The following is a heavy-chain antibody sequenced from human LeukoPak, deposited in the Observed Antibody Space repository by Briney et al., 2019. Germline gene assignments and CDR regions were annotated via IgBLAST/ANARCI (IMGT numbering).Heavy chain of an antibody. V-gene: IGHV3-23*01. J-gene: IGHJ4*02. CDR3: ARGLFGVVNDY. CDR1: GFTFSNFP. D-gene: IGHD3-10*02. Sequence: GGSLRLSRAASGFTFSNFPMTWVRQAPGKGLEWVSSISSSADFTYTADSVKGRFSISRDNSKNTVYLEINGLRAEDTAVYYCARGLFGVVNDYWGQGTLVTVAS. CDR2: ISSSADFT.